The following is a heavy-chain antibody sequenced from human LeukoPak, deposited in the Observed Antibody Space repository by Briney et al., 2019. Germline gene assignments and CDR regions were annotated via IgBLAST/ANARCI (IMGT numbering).Heavy chain of an antibody. J-gene: IGHJ3*02. Sequence: PSETLSLTCSVSGGSISSSSYSWGWIRQPPGKGLEWIGSIYYSGSTYYNPSLKSRVTISVDTSKNQFSLKLSSVTAADTAVYYCAGTMIVVGDAFDIWGQGTMVTVSS. CDR2: IYYSGST. D-gene: IGHD3-22*01. V-gene: IGHV4-39*07. CDR1: GGSISSSSYS. CDR3: AGTMIVVGDAFDI.